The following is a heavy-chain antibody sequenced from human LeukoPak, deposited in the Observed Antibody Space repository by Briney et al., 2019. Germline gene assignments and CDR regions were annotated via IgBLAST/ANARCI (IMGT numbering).Heavy chain of an antibody. V-gene: IGHV3-11*04. J-gene: IGHJ4*02. CDR3: ARDIGAVAGSDY. D-gene: IGHD6-19*01. Sequence: DSVKGRFTISRDNAKNSLYLQMNSLRAEDTAVYYCARDIGAVAGSDYWGQGTLVTVSS.